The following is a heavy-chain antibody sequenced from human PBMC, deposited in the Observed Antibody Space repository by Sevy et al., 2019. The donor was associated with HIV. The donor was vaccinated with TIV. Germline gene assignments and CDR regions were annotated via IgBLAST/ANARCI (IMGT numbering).Heavy chain of an antibody. V-gene: IGHV3-23*01. CDR1: GFTFSSYA. J-gene: IGHJ4*02. CDR2: ISGSGGST. CDR3: AKVRGGDYDFWSGYLAYYFDY. D-gene: IGHD3-3*01. Sequence: GGSLRLSCAASGFTFSSYAMSWVRQAPGKGLEWVSAISGSGGSTYYADSVKGRFTISRDNSKNTLYLQMNSLRAEDTAVYYCAKVRGGDYDFWSGYLAYYFDYWGQGTLFTVSS.